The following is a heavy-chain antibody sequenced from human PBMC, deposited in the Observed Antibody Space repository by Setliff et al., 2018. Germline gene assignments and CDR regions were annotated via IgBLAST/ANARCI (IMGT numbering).Heavy chain of an antibody. D-gene: IGHD5-18*01. CDR2: MSSSGSI. CDR1: GFTFSSYT. V-gene: IGHV3-48*03. CDR3: ARDGGMGMVKGYYYGLDA. J-gene: IGHJ6*02. Sequence: AGGSLRLSCAASGFTFSSYTMNWVRQGPGKGLEWVSYMSSSGSIYYANSVKGRFTISRDNAKNSLYLQMNSLRAEDTAVYYCARDGGMGMVKGYYYGLDAWGLGTSVTVSS.